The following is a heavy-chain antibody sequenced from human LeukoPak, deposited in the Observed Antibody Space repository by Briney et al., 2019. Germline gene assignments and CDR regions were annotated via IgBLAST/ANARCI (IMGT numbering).Heavy chain of an antibody. CDR1: GFTFSGSA. CDR2: IRTKGKSYAT. Sequence: GGSLRLSCAASGFTFSGSAMHWVRQASGKGLEWVGRIRTKGKSYATEYAASVKGRFIISRDDLKNTAYLQMNSLKIEDTAVYYCTRTTVTMADWFDPWGQGTLVTVSS. V-gene: IGHV3-73*01. CDR3: TRTTVTMADWFDP. D-gene: IGHD4-17*01. J-gene: IGHJ5*02.